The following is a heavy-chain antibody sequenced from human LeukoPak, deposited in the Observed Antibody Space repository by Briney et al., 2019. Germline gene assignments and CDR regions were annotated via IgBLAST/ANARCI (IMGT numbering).Heavy chain of an antibody. J-gene: IGHJ6*04. V-gene: IGHV3-48*04. Sequence: PGGSLRLSCAASGFTLSSYSMNWVRQAPGKGLEWVSYISSSGSTIYYADSVKGRFTISRDNAKSSLYLQMNSLRAEDTAVYYCAELGITMIGGVWGKGTTVTISS. D-gene: IGHD3-10*02. CDR1: GFTLSSYS. CDR3: AELGITMIGGV. CDR2: ISSSGSTI.